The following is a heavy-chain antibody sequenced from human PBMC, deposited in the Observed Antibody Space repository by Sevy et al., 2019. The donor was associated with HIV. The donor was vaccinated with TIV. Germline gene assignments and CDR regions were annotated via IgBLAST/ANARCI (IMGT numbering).Heavy chain of an antibody. CDR2: ITPILGTT. V-gene: IGHV1-69*13. CDR1: GGTFNSYV. D-gene: IGHD3-3*02. J-gene: IGHJ4*02. CDR3: ARWSISIDY. Sequence: ASVKVSCKASGGTFNSYVVSWVRQAPGQGLEWMGEITPILGTTHYAQKFKGRVTITADESTNTDYMELSSLRSEDTAVYYCARWSISIDYWGQGTLVTVSS.